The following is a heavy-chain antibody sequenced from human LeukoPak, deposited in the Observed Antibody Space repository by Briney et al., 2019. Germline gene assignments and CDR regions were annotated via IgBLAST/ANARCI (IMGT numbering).Heavy chain of an antibody. CDR1: GGSISRSSYY. CDR2: IYYSGST. Sequence: SETLSLTCTVSGGSISRSSYYWGWIRQPPGKGLEWIGSIYYSGSTYYNSSLKSRVTMAVDTSKNQFSLKLSSVTAADTAVYYCARDFSAAFDIWGQGTMVTVSS. V-gene: IGHV4-39*07. D-gene: IGHD2/OR15-2a*01. J-gene: IGHJ3*02. CDR3: ARDFSAAFDI.